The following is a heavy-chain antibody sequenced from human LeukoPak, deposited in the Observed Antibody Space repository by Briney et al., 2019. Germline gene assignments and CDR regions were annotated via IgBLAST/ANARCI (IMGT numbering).Heavy chain of an antibody. V-gene: IGHV3-53*01. CDR3: GGLKSSGYLINY. CDR2: IYSGGST. J-gene: IGHJ4*02. D-gene: IGHD3-22*01. Sequence: GGSLRLSCAASGFTVSSNYMSWVRQAPGKGLEWVSVIYSGGSTYYADSVKGRFTISRDNSKNTLYLQMNSLRVDDTAVYYCGGLKSSGYLINYWGQGTLVTVSS. CDR1: GFTVSSNY.